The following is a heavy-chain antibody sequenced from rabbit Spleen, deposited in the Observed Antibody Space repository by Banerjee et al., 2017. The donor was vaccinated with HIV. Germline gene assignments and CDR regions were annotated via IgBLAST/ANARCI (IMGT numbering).Heavy chain of an antibody. Sequence: QSLEESGGGLVKPEASLTLTCKASGFSFNSGYDMCWVRQAPGKGLEWIACIYAGSSGNTYSATWAKGRFTISKTSSNTVTLQMTSLTAADTATYFCAKYSDDYQLDLWGPGTLVTVS. CDR1: GFSFNSGYD. D-gene: IGHD2-1*01. CDR3: AKYSDDYQLDL. CDR2: IYAGSSGNT. J-gene: IGHJ4*01. V-gene: IGHV1S40*01.